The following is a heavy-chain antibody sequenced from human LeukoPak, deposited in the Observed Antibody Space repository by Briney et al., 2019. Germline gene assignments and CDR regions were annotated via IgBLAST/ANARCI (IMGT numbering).Heavy chain of an antibody. D-gene: IGHD3-10*01. Sequence: GGSLRLSCAASGFTFSSYWMSWVRQAPGKGLEWVANIEEDGNEKYYVDSVKGRFTISRDNAKNSLYLQMNSLRADDTAVYYCARDFPGVRGAFDIWGQGTMVTVSS. CDR1: GFTFSSYW. CDR3: ARDFPGVRGAFDI. CDR2: IEEDGNEK. V-gene: IGHV3-7*01. J-gene: IGHJ3*02.